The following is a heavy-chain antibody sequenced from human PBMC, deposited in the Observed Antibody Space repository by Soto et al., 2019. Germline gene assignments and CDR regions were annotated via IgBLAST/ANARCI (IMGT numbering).Heavy chain of an antibody. CDR1: GFPFRNYA. J-gene: IGHJ6*02. CDR3: ARDAGGSYYVGYYYYGMDV. V-gene: IGHV3-48*02. CDR2: ISSSSSTI. Sequence: GGSLRLSCAASGFPFRNYAMNWVRQAPGKGLEWVSYISSSSSTIYYADSVKGRFTISRDNAKNSLYLQMNSLRDEDTAVYYCARDAGGSYYVGYYYYGMDVWGQGTTVTVSS. D-gene: IGHD1-26*01.